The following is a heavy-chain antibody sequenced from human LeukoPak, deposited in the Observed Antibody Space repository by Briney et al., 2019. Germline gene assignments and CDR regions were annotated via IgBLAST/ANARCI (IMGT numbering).Heavy chain of an antibody. J-gene: IGHJ4*02. V-gene: IGHV3-23*01. D-gene: IGHD7-27*01. Sequence: GGSLRLSCAASGFTISSYAMSWVRQAPGKGLEWVSAITGSGGSTYYADSVKGRFTISRDNSKNTLYVQMNSLRAEDTAVYYCATERNWVFDYWGQGTLVTVSS. CDR2: ITGSGGST. CDR1: GFTISSYA. CDR3: ATERNWVFDY.